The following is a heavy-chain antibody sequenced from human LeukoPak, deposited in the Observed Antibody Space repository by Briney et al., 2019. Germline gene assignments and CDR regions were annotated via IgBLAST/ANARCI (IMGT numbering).Heavy chain of an antibody. CDR2: IINDGITT. CDR1: GLTFHNTW. V-gene: IGHV3-74*01. J-gene: IGHJ3*01. D-gene: IGHD2/OR15-2a*01. CDR3: AADGEYAFLV. Sequence: GGSLRLSCAASGLTFHNTWLHWIRQAPGEGLVWVSRIINDGITTTYADSVKGRFTISRDNAKKTLYLQMNSLRADDTAVYYCAADGEYAFLVWGQGTMVTVSS.